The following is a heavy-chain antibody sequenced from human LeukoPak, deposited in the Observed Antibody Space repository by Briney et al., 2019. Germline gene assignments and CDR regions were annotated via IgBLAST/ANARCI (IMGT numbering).Heavy chain of an antibody. V-gene: IGHV3-7*04. CDR2: INQDGSEK. CDR3: ARGSGDFDY. CDR1: GFTFSDYW. J-gene: IGHJ4*02. Sequence: QPGGSLRLSCAASGFAASGFTFSDYWMSWVRQAPGTGLEWVASINQDGSEKNYVDSGKGRFTISRDNGKNSLYLQMNSLRDEDTAVYYCARGSGDFDYWGQGTLVTVSS. D-gene: IGHD1-26*01.